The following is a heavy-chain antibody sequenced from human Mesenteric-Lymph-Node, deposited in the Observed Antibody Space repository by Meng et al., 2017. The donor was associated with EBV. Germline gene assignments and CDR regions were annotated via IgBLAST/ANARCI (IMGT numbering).Heavy chain of an antibody. V-gene: IGHV4-4*02. CDR1: GVSISSGNW. Sequence: VQLQEPGPGLVKPSGTRSLTCAVSGVSISSGNWWSWVRQPPGKGLEWIGEIFHGGTTNYNPPLKGRVTISVDTSKNHFSLSLTSVTAADTAVYYCARVMFTDSVKNYFDPWGQGTLVTVSS. J-gene: IGHJ5*02. CDR3: ARVMFTDSVKNYFDP. CDR2: IFHGGTT. D-gene: IGHD1-7*01.